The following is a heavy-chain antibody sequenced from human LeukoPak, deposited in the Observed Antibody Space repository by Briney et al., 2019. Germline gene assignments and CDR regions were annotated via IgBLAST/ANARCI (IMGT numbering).Heavy chain of an antibody. Sequence: KPSETLSLTCTVSGGSISSYYWSWIRQPPGKGLGWIGYIYYSGSTNYNPSLKSRVTISVDTSKNQFSLKLSSVTAADTAVYYCAREDVAAAGTVIDYWGQGTLVTVSS. CDR3: AREDVAAAGTVIDY. CDR2: IYYSGST. V-gene: IGHV4-59*01. CDR1: GGSISSYY. D-gene: IGHD6-13*01. J-gene: IGHJ4*02.